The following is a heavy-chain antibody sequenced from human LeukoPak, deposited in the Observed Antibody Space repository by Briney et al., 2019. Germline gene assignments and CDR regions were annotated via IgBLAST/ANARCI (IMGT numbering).Heavy chain of an antibody. CDR1: GFTVSTNY. CDR2: IYSGGST. V-gene: IGHV3-53*01. D-gene: IGHD6-13*01. Sequence: GGSLRLSCAASGFTVSTNYMSWVRQAPGKGLEWVSVIYSGGSTYYADSVKGRFTISRDNSKNTLYLQMNSLGAEDTAVYYCARGSSPYYYYYGMDVWGQGTTVTVSS. J-gene: IGHJ6*02. CDR3: ARGSSPYYYYYGMDV.